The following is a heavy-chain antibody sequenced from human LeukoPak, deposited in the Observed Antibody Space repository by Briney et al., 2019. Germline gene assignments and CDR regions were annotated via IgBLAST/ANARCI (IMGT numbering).Heavy chain of an antibody. D-gene: IGHD2-2*01. Sequence: PGGSLRLSCAASGFTFSSDGMHWVRQAPGKGLEWVAVISYDGSNRYYADSVKGRFTISRDNSKNTLYLQMNSLRAEDTAVYYCAKSNREDIVVVPAALRDYYFDYWGQGTLVTVSS. V-gene: IGHV3-30*18. CDR3: AKSNREDIVVVPAALRDYYFDY. CDR1: GFTFSSDG. CDR2: ISYDGSNR. J-gene: IGHJ4*02.